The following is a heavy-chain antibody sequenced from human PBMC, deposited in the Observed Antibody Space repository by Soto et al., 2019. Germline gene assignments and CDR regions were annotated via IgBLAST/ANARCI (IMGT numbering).Heavy chain of an antibody. D-gene: IGHD3-16*01. CDR2: IFSNDEK. CDR1: GFSLSNARMG. J-gene: IGHJ4*02. Sequence: QVTLKESGPVRVKPTETLTLTCTVSGFSLSNARMGVSWIRQPPGKALAWLAHIFSNDEKSYSTSLKSRLTISKDPSKSQVVLTMTNMDPVDTATYYCARMPGMMFSNTDYWGQGTLVTVSS. CDR3: ARMPGMMFSNTDY. V-gene: IGHV2-26*01.